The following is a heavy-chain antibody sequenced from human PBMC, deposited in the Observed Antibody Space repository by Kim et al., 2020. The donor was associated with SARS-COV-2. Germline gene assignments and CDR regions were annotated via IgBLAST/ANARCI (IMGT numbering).Heavy chain of an antibody. J-gene: IGHJ4*02. CDR3: AKSLGGGCYSALDY. D-gene: IGHD2-21*01. V-gene: IGHV3-30*02. Sequence: YSVALKGRICTSCDNAKNTLYLQMISLRAEVTAVYYCAKSLGGGCYSALDYWGQGTLVTVSS.